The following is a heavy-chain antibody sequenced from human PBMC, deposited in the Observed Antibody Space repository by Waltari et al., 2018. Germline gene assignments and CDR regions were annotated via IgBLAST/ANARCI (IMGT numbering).Heavy chain of an antibody. D-gene: IGHD2-2*01. CDR2: IHYSGGT. V-gene: IGHV4-39*01. CDR3: ARHGGYCSSTSCYAILSY. CDR1: GGSITSRSYH. Sequence: QLQLQESGPGLVKPAETLSLTCTVSGGSITSRSYHWVWIRQPPGKGLEWIGSIHYSGGTYYNPSLKSRVTMSVDTSNNQFSLRLTSVTAADTAVYFCARHGGYCSSTSCYAILSYWGQGTLVTVSS. J-gene: IGHJ4*02.